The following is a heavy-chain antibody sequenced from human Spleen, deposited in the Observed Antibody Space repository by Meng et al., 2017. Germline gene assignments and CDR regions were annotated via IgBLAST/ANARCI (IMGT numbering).Heavy chain of an antibody. J-gene: IGHJ4*02. Sequence: GESLKISCTASGFTFGDYAMSWVRQAPGKGLEWVGFIRSKAYGGTTEYAASVKGRFTISRDDSKSIAYLQMNSLKTEDTAVYYCTRASTYYYDSSGYSGYWGQGTLVNVAS. CDR2: IRSKAYGGTT. V-gene: IGHV3-49*04. CDR1: GFTFGDYA. D-gene: IGHD3-22*01. CDR3: TRASTYYYDSSGYSGY.